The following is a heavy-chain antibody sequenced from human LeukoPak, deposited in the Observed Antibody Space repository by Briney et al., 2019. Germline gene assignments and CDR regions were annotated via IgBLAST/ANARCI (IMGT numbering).Heavy chain of an antibody. D-gene: IGHD6-13*01. Sequence: PGGSLRLSCAASGFTFSDYYVSWIRQAPGKGLEWVSYISSSSSYTNYADSVKGRFTISRDNAKNSLYLQMNSLRAEDTAVYYCARDLVSSSWSFDYWGQGTLVTVSS. J-gene: IGHJ4*02. CDR3: ARDLVSSSWSFDY. CDR2: ISSSSSYT. V-gene: IGHV3-11*05. CDR1: GFTFSDYY.